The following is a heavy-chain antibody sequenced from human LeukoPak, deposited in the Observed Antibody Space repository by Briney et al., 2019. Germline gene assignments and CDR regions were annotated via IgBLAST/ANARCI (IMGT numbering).Heavy chain of an antibody. CDR2: IHHDGRI. CDR3: ARGTSYYYYGMDV. V-gene: IGHV4-34*01. J-gene: IGHJ6*02. CDR1: GFTFDDYA. Sequence: KPGGSLRLSCAASGFTFDDYAMHWVRQPPGKGLEWIGEIHHDGRINYNPSLKSRVTLSVDKSKNQFSLRLNSVTAADTAMYYCARGTSYYYYGMDVWGQGTTVTVSS.